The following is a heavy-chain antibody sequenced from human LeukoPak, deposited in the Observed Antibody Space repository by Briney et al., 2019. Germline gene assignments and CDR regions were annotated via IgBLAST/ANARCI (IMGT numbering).Heavy chain of an antibody. CDR3: ARGNLLEDY. D-gene: IGHD1-1*01. J-gene: IGHJ4*02. Sequence: PGRSLRLSCAASGFTFSSYGMHWVRQAPGKGLEWVAVMWYDGSNKYYADSVKGRFTISRDNSKNTLYLQMNSLRAEDTAVYYCARGNLLEDYWGQGTLVTVSS. CDR2: MWYDGSNK. CDR1: GFTFSSYG. V-gene: IGHV3-33*01.